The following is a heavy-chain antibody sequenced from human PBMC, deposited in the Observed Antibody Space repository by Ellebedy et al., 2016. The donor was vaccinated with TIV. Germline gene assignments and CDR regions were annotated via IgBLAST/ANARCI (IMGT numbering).Heavy chain of an antibody. J-gene: IGHJ4*02. CDR2: IGPDGSEK. CDR1: GFPFTTDS. CDR3: SPPSQAGNAY. Sequence: GESLKISXAASGFPFTTDSLTWVRQAPGKGLEWVATIGPDGSEKYYVDSVKGRFFISRDNAKNSLYLQMNSLRVEDTAVYYCSPPSQAGNAYWGQGTLVTVSS. V-gene: IGHV3-7*01.